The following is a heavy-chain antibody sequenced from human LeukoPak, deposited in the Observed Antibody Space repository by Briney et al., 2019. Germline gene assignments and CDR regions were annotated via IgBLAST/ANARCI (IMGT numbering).Heavy chain of an antibody. Sequence: PSETLSLTCTVSGGSISSSSYYWGWILQPPGKGLEWIGEINHSGSTNYNPSLKSRVTISVDTSKNQFSLKLSSVTAADTAVYYCARESSNYALYNWFDPWGQGTPVTVSS. V-gene: IGHV4-39*07. CDR1: GGSISSSSYY. D-gene: IGHD4-11*01. J-gene: IGHJ5*02. CDR3: ARESSNYALYNWFDP. CDR2: INHSGST.